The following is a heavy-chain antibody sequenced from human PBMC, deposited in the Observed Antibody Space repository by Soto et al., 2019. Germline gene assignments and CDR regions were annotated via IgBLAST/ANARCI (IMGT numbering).Heavy chain of an antibody. Sequence: GGSLRLSCSASGFSFSDYYMSWIRQAPGKGLEWVSYISNIGGTIYYADSVKSRLTITKDTSENQVVLTMTNMDPVDTATYYCAHRRGDLLTGHYYFDYWGQGTLVTVSS. CDR3: AHRRGDLLTGHYYFDY. CDR1: GFSFSDYY. J-gene: IGHJ4*02. D-gene: IGHD3-9*01. CDR2: ISNIGGTI. V-gene: IGHV3-11*01.